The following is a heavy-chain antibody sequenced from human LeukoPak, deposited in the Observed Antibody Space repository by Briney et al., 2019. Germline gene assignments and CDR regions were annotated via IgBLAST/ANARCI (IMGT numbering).Heavy chain of an antibody. CDR1: GGSIRSTNYY. CDR3: TRANYYDSTGYLPVVYPSDY. J-gene: IGHJ4*02. CDR2: IYHSGST. Sequence: SETLSLTCTVSGGSIRSTNYYWSWIRQDPAKGLEWIVYIYHSGSTYYNPALKSRVTISLGTSKNQFSLKLRSVTAADTAVYYCTRANYYDSTGYLPVVYPSDYWGQGTLVTVSS. V-gene: IGHV4-31*03. D-gene: IGHD3-22*01.